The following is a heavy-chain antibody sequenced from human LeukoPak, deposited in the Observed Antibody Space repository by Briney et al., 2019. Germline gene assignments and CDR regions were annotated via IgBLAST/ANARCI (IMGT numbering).Heavy chain of an antibody. CDR2: IDERGTNA. D-gene: IGHD2-21*01. J-gene: IGHJ4*02. V-gene: IGHV3-74*03. CDR3: IRDEALWRLDY. CDR1: GFTFSNHW. Sequence: GSLRLSCAASGFTFSNHWMHWVRPTPGKGLVWVSRIDERGTNAMYADSVKGRFSISRDNAKNTVNLQMNSLRAEDTGVYYCIRDEALWRLDYWGQGTLVTVSS.